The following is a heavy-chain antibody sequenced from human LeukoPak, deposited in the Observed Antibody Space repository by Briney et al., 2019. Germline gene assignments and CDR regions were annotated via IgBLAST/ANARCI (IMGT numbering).Heavy chain of an antibody. V-gene: IGHV4-59*01. Sequence: SETLSLTCTVSGGSISSYYWSWIRQPPGKGLEWIGYIYYSGSTNYNPSLKSRVTISVDTSKNQFSLKLSSVTAADTAVYYCARGLKYGDPFDYWGQGTLVTVSS. CDR2: IYYSGST. CDR1: GGSISSYY. J-gene: IGHJ4*02. D-gene: IGHD4-17*01. CDR3: ARGLKYGDPFDY.